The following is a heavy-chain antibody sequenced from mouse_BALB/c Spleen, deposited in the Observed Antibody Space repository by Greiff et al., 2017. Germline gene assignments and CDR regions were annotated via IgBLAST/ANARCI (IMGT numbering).Heavy chain of an antibody. V-gene: IGHV5-4*02. J-gene: IGHJ2*01. CDR2: ISSGGSYT. CDR3: ARQGGDYYGSSYGDY. Sequence: DVHLVESGGGLVKPGGSLKLSCAASGFTFSDYYMYWVRQTPEKRLEWVATISSGGSYTYYPDSVKGRFTISRDNAKNTLYLQMSSLKSEDTAMYYCARQGGDYYGSSYGDYWGQGTTLTVSS. CDR1: GFTFSDYY. D-gene: IGHD1-1*01.